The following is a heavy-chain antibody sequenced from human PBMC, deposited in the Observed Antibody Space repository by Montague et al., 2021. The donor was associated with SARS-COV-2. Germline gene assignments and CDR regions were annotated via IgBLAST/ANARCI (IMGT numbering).Heavy chain of an antibody. J-gene: IGHJ4*02. D-gene: IGHD6-19*01. CDR1: GFSLSTSGMC. CDR2: IDWDDDK. CDR3: ARAMAGTEDY. Sequence: PALVKPTQTLTLTCTFSGFSLSTSGMCVSWIRQPPGKALEWLARIDWDDDKYYGTSLKTRLTTSKDTSKNQVVLTMTNMDPVDTATYYCARAMAGTEDYWGQGTLVTVSS. V-gene: IGHV2-70*11.